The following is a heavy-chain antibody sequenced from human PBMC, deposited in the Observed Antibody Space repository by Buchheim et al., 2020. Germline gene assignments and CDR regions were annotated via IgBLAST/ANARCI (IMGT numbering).Heavy chain of an antibody. Sequence: EVQLLESGGGLVQPGGSLRLSCAASGFTFSSYAMSWVRQAPGKGLEWVSAISGSGGSTYYADSMKGRFTISRDNSKNTLYLQMNSLRAEDTAVYYCAKSGLYYDILTGYYLVDYWGQGTL. D-gene: IGHD3-9*01. V-gene: IGHV3-23*01. CDR2: ISGSGGST. CDR1: GFTFSSYA. J-gene: IGHJ4*02. CDR3: AKSGLYYDILTGYYLVDY.